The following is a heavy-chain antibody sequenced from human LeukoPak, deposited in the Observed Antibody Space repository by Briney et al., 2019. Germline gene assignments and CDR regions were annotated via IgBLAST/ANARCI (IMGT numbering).Heavy chain of an antibody. CDR1: VYTFTKYD. CDR3: ARANGDLDY. V-gene: IGHV1-8*03. CDR2: INPNSGNR. Sequence: ASVTDSFKASVYTFTKYDIDWVRQATGQGLEWMGWINPNSGNRGYAQKFQGRVTITRDTSINTAYMELSSLRSDDTAVYYCARANGDLDYWGQGTLVTVSS. D-gene: IGHD4-17*01. J-gene: IGHJ4*02.